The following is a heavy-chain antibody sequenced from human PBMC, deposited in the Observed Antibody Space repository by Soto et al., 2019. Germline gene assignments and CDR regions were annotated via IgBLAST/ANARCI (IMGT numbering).Heavy chain of an antibody. D-gene: IGHD2-8*01. V-gene: IGHV3-23*01. J-gene: IGHJ6*02. CDR1: GFNFGSYG. CDR2: LTASGLNT. CDR3: AKGLGNAKEV. Sequence: EVQLLESGGGLVQPGGSLRLSCSASGFNFGSYGMSWVRQAPGKGLEWVSGLTASGLNTYYTDSVKGRFTISRDNSRNTVYLQMSGLRVGDTAVFHCAKGLGNAKEVWGQGTTVTVSS.